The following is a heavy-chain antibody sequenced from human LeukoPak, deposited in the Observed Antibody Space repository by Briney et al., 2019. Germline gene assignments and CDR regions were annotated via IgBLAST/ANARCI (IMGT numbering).Heavy chain of an antibody. Sequence: GGSLRLSCAVSGFTFSDYYMSWVRQAPGKGLEWVASIKQDEGEKYYVDSVKGRFTISRDNAKNSLYLQMNSLRAEDTAVYYCARVSDLDYYDSNGYYPLAFDIWGQGTMVTVSS. V-gene: IGHV3-7*01. D-gene: IGHD3-22*01. J-gene: IGHJ3*02. CDR2: IKQDEGEK. CDR1: GFTFSDYY. CDR3: ARVSDLDYYDSNGYYPLAFDI.